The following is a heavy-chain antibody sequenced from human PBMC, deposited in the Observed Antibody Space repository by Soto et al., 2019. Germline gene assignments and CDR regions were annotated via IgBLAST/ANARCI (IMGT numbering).Heavy chain of an antibody. CDR2: ISSSSSTI. CDR3: ARDWVLTGYSIYWFYYYGMDV. CDR1: GFTFSSYS. V-gene: IGHV3-48*02. D-gene: IGHD3-9*01. J-gene: IGHJ6*02. Sequence: GGSLRLSCAASGFTFSSYSMNWVRQAPGKGLEWVSYISSSSSTIYYADSVKGRFTISRDNAKNSLYLQMNSLRDEDTAVYYCARDWVLTGYSIYWFYYYGMDVWGQGTTVTVSS.